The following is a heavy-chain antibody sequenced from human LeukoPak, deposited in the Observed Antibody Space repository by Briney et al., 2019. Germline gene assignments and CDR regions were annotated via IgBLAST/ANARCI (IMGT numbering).Heavy chain of an antibody. CDR1: GFTFSGYS. V-gene: IGHV3-48*01. Sequence: GGSLRLSCAASGFTFSGYSMNWVRQAPGKGLEWVSYISSDSGTIYYADSVKGRFTISRDNAKSSLYLQMNSLRAEDTAVYYCARARFLEWLLYGHGMDVWGQGTTVTVSS. CDR3: ARARFLEWLLYGHGMDV. D-gene: IGHD3-3*01. J-gene: IGHJ6*02. CDR2: ISSDSGTI.